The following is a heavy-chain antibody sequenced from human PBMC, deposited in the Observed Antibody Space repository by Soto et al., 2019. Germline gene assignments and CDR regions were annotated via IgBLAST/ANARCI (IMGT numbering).Heavy chain of an antibody. D-gene: IGHD3-3*01. CDR1: GYTLTELS. Sequence: ASVKVSCKVSGYTLTELSMHWVRQAPGKGLEWMGGFDPEDGETIYAQKFQGRVTMTEDTSTDTAYMELSSLRSEDTAVHYCATAEGIFGVVIALSAFDIWGQGTMVTVSS. V-gene: IGHV1-24*01. CDR2: FDPEDGET. J-gene: IGHJ3*02. CDR3: ATAEGIFGVVIALSAFDI.